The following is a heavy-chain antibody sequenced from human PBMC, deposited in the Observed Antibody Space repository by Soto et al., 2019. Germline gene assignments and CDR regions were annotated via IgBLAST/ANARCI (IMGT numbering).Heavy chain of an antibody. D-gene: IGHD6-13*01. CDR3: ARESTVAGTDNWFDS. CDR2: IYTSGST. CDR1: GAFISGYY. Sequence: QVQLQESGPGLVKPSETLSLTCTVSGAFISGYYWCWIRQPAGKGLEWIGRIYTSGSTKYSPSLKSRATMSVDTSKKQFSLKLNSVTAADTAVYYCARESTVAGTDNWFDSWGQGTLVTVSS. V-gene: IGHV4-4*07. J-gene: IGHJ5*01.